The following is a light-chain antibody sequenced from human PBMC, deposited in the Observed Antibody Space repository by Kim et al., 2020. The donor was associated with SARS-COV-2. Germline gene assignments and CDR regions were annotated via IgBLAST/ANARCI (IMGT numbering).Light chain of an antibody. J-gene: IGKJ2*03. CDR1: QSLLHSDGKIS. CDR3: MQGLQRLYS. CDR2: EVS. V-gene: IGKV2D-29*01. Sequence: LVMTQTPLPLSVTPGQPASISCKSSQSLLHSDGKISLYWYLQKPGQPPQLLIYEVSKRFSGVPERFSGSGSGTDFTLKISRVEAEDVGLYYCMQGLQRLYSFGQGTKLEI.